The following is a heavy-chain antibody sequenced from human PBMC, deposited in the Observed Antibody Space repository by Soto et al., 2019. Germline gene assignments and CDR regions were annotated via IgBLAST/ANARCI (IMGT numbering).Heavy chain of an antibody. J-gene: IGHJ6*02. CDR3: AKDTEETTDYGMDV. V-gene: IGHV1-69*13. CDR1: GGTFSSYG. D-gene: IGHD4-17*01. Sequence: ASVKVSCKASGGTFSSYGISWVRQAPGQGLEWMGGIIPIFGTANYGQKFQGRVTITADESTSTAYMELSTLRSEDTAVYYCAKDTEETTDYGMDVWGQGTTVTVSS. CDR2: IIPIFGTA.